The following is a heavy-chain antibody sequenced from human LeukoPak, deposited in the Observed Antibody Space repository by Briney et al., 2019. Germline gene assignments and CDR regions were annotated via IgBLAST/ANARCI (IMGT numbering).Heavy chain of an antibody. Sequence: SETLSLTCTVSGGSISNGGYYWSWIRQHPGEGLEWIGYIYYSGSTYYNPSLKSRVTISVDTSKNQFSLKLSSVTAADTAVYYCAREGYYDSSGYADYWGQGTLVTVSS. J-gene: IGHJ4*02. D-gene: IGHD3-22*01. CDR3: AREGYYDSSGYADY. CDR2: IYYSGST. V-gene: IGHV4-31*03. CDR1: GGSISNGGYY.